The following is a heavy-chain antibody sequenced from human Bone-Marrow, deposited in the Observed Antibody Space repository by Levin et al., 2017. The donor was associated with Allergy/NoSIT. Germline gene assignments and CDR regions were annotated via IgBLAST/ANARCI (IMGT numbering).Heavy chain of an antibody. D-gene: IGHD6-19*01. J-gene: IGHJ6*02. Sequence: GESLKISCTASGFNFSYYDMHWVRQGVGQGLEWVSSIGTVGDTHYAASVRGRFTISRENAQKSFYLQMNTLTVGDTAVYYCVRGGGRKWLVKDYYYYALDVWGQGTTVTVSS. CDR3: VRGGGRKWLVKDYYYYALDV. CDR2: IGTVGDT. V-gene: IGHV3-13*01. CDR1: GFNFSYYD.